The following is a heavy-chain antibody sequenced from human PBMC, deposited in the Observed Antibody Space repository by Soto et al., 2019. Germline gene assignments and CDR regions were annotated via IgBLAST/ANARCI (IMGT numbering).Heavy chain of an antibody. D-gene: IGHD3-22*01. J-gene: IGHJ3*02. Sequence: GGSLRLSCAASGFTFSSYGMHWVRQAPGKGLEWVAVISYDGSNKYYADSVKGRFTISRDNSKNTLYLQMNSLRAEDTAVYYCAKGPPYYDSSGYAFDIWGQGT. CDR3: AKGPPYYDSSGYAFDI. CDR2: ISYDGSNK. CDR1: GFTFSSYG. V-gene: IGHV3-30*18.